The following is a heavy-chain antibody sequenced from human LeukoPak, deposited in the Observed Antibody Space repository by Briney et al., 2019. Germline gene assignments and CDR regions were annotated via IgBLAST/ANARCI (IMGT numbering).Heavy chain of an antibody. D-gene: IGHD1-1*01. CDR3: APGVGTGTTEYYHYMDV. CDR2: FDPEDGET. CDR1: GYTLTELS. J-gene: IGHJ6*03. Sequence: EASVKVSCKVSGYTLTELSMHWVRQAPGKGLEWMGGFDPEDGETIYAQKFQGRVTMTEDTSTDTAYMELSSLRSEDTAVYYCAPGVGTGTTEYYHYMDVWGTGTTVTVSS. V-gene: IGHV1-24*01.